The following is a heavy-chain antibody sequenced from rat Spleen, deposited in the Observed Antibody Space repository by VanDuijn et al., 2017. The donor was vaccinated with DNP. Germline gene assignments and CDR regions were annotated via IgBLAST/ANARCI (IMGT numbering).Heavy chain of an antibody. CDR2: IKAKSNNYAT. CDR1: GFAFSTAW. CDR3: AKPDY. J-gene: IGHJ2*01. D-gene: IGHD3-4*01. Sequence: EVQVLESGGGLVQPGNSLKLSCATSGFAFSTAWMYWFRQFPEKRLEWIARIKAKSNNYATDYTESVKGRFTISRDDSKSSIYLQMNNLKEEDSAIYYCAKPDYWGQGVMVTVSS. V-gene: IGHV6-6*01.